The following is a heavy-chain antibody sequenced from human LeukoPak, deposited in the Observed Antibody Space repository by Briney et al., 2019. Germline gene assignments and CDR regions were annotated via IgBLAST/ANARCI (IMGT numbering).Heavy chain of an antibody. CDR2: MRYDGSNT. V-gene: IGHV3-30*02. D-gene: IGHD3-9*01. CDR1: GFTFDDYA. CDR3: ANGPHYNILTGFYKVRSHLDY. Sequence: GGSLRLSCAASGFTFDDYAMHWVRQAPGKGLEWLAFMRYDGSNTHYADSVKGRFTISRDNSKNTLFLQMNSLRSEDTALYYCANGPHYNILTGFYKVRSHLDYWGQGTLVTVSS. J-gene: IGHJ4*02.